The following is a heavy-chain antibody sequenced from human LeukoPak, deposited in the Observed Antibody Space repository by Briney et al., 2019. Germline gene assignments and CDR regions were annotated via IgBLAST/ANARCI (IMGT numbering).Heavy chain of an antibody. D-gene: IGHD6-13*01. CDR2: ISYDGSNK. Sequence: GGSLRLSCAASGFTFSSYGMHWVRQAPGKGLEWVAVISYDGSNKYYADSVKGRFTISRDNSKNTLYLQMNSLRAEDTAVYYCAKDEEYSSSWLKYYYYYGMDVWGQGTTVTVSS. J-gene: IGHJ6*02. V-gene: IGHV3-30*18. CDR3: AKDEEYSSSWLKYYYYYGMDV. CDR1: GFTFSSYG.